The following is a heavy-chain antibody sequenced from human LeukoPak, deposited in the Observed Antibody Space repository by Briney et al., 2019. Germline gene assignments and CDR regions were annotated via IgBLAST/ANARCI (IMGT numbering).Heavy chain of an antibody. CDR3: AKTTSGYASSFAC. CDR2: ISWNGNSI. J-gene: IGHJ4*02. Sequence: PGRSLRLSRAASGFTFDDYAMHCVRQAPGQGLEWVSGISWNGNSIDYADSVKGRFTISRDNAKNSLYLQMNSLRAEDSALYFCAKTTSGYASSFACWGQGTLVTVSS. D-gene: IGHD2-2*01. V-gene: IGHV3-9*01. CDR1: GFTFDDYA.